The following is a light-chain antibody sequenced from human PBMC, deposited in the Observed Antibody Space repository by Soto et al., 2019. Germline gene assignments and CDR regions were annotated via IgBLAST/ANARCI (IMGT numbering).Light chain of an antibody. CDR2: GAS. Sequence: EIVLTQSPGTLSLSPGERATLSCRASHSVSSTYLAWYQQKPGQAPRLLIYGASSRATGIPARFSGSGSGTDFTLTISRLEPEDFAVYYCQQYGSSPPYTFGQGTKLEIK. CDR3: QQYGSSPPYT. CDR1: HSVSSTY. V-gene: IGKV3-20*01. J-gene: IGKJ2*01.